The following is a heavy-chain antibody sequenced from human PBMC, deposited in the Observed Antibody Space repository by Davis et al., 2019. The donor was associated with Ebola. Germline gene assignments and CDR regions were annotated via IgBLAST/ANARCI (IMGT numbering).Heavy chain of an antibody. V-gene: IGHV3-23*01. J-gene: IGHJ5*02. CDR1: GFTFRSYA. CDR2: IIGSGGST. CDR3: AIEGYYYGSGSPPSFDP. D-gene: IGHD3-10*01. Sequence: PGGSLRPSCPPFGFTFRSYAMTWVRQAPGKGLGWVSVIIGSGGSTYYADSVKGRFTISRDNSKNTLYLQMNSLRAEDTAVYYCAIEGYYYGSGSPPSFDPWGQGTLVTVSS.